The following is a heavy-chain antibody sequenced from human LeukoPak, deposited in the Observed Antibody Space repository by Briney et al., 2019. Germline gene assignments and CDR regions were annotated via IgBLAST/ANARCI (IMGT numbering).Heavy chain of an antibody. V-gene: IGHV4-30-4*01. D-gene: IGHD3-10*01. CDR3: AREHYYGSGSYYGRSGWLDP. CDR2: IYYSGST. J-gene: IGHJ5*02. Sequence: PSETLSLTCTVSGGSISSGDYYWSWIRQPPGKGLEWIGYIYYSGSTYYNPSLKSRVTISVDTSKNQFSLKLSSVTAADTAVYYCAREHYYGSGSYYGRSGWLDPWGQGTLVTVSS. CDR1: GGSISSGDYY.